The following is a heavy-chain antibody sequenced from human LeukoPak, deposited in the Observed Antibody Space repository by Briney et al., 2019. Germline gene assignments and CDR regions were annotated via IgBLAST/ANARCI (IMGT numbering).Heavy chain of an antibody. CDR2: IYSGGST. CDR3: ASLKVGATRGGFDY. J-gene: IGHJ4*02. D-gene: IGHD1-26*01. Sequence: GGSLRLSCAASGFTVSSNYMSWVRQAPGKGLEWVSVIYSGGSTYYADSVKGRFTISRDNSKNTLYLQMNSLRAEDTAVYYCASLKVGATRGGFDYWGQGTLVTVSS. CDR1: GFTVSSNY. V-gene: IGHV3-66*01.